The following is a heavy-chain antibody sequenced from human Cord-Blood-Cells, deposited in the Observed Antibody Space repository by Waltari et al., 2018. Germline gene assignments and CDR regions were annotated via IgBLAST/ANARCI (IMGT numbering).Heavy chain of an antibody. CDR1: GGSISSGDYY. Sequence: QVQLQESGPGLVKPSQTLSLTCTVSGGSISSGDYYWSWIRQPPGKGLEWNGYIYYRGSTYYTPSLKSRVTISVDTSKNQFSLKLSSVTAADTAVYYCARVAIGRGSSAFDIWGQGTMVTVSS. CDR2: IYYRGST. V-gene: IGHV4-30-4*08. CDR3: ARVAIGRGSSAFDI. J-gene: IGHJ3*02. D-gene: IGHD3-16*01.